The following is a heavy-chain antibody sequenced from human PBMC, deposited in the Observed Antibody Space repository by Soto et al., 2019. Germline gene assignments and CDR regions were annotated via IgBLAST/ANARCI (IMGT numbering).Heavy chain of an antibody. CDR2: IADDGRNK. J-gene: IGHJ4*02. CDR1: GFTFSSYA. CDR3: ARELERVFDY. D-gene: IGHD1-1*01. V-gene: IGHV3-30*04. Sequence: QVQLVESGGGVVQPGRSLRLSCAASGFTFSSYAMHWVRQAPCKGLEWVAVIADDGRNKYYADSVKGRFTISRDNSKNTLYLQMNSLRIEDTAVYYCARELERVFDYWGQGTLVTVSS.